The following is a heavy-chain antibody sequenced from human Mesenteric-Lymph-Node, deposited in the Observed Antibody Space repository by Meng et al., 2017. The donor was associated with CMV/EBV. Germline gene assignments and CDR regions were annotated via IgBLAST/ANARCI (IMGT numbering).Heavy chain of an antibody. Sequence: VSGGSINSSTRNWGSLRQPPGEGLEWIGCIHKTGSAYYSPALGGRVTISLDKTRKQFSMRISSETAADTAVYYCAGNYYSGWFHADYWGQGVLVTVSS. CDR2: IHKTGSA. J-gene: IGHJ4*02. CDR3: AGNYYSGWFHADY. CDR1: GGSINSSTRN. D-gene: IGHD5-12*01. V-gene: IGHV4-39*01.